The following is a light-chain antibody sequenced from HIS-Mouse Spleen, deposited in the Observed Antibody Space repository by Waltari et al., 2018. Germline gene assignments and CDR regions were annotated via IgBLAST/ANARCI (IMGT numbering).Light chain of an antibody. J-gene: IGLJ2*01. CDR3: QAWDSSYSV. CDR1: KLGDKY. V-gene: IGLV3-1*01. Sequence: SYELTQPPSVSVSPGQTASITCSGDKLGDKYAFWYQQKHGQSPVLVIYQDSKRPSGIPERFSGSNSGNTATLTISGTQAMDEADYYCQAWDSSYSVFGGGTKLTVL. CDR2: QDS.